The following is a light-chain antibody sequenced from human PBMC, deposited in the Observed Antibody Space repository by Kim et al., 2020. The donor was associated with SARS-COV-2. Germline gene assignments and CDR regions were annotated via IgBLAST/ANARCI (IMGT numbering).Light chain of an antibody. CDR2: DVS. J-gene: IGKJ2*01. Sequence: SPGERATLSCRASQNVSSGKWAWYQQRPGQAPRLLVNDVSNRATGIPDRFSGSGSGTDFSLTISRVEPEDFAVYFCQQYATSPPYTFGQGTKLEI. V-gene: IGKV3-20*01. CDR3: QQYATSPPYT. CDR1: QNVSSGK.